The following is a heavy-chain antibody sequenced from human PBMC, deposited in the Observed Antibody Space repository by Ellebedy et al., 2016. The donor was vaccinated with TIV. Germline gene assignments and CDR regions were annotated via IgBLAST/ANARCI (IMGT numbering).Heavy chain of an antibody. CDR2: IDPSDSYT. CDR3: ARLYCTTTSCSIYFDK. Sequence: GGSLRLXCKISGYTFTAYWITWVRQIPGKGLEWMGRIDPSDSYTTYSPSFQGHVTISADKSISTVYLQWSRLKASDTAMYFCARLYCTTTSCSIYFDKWGQGTLVTVSS. J-gene: IGHJ4*02. D-gene: IGHD2-2*01. CDR1: GYTFTAYW. V-gene: IGHV5-10-1*01.